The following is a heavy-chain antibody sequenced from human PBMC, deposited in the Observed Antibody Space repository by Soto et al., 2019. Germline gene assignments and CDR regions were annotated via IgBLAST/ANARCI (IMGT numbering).Heavy chain of an antibody. J-gene: IGHJ4*02. CDR2: INAGKGNT. Sequence: SVKVSCKASGYIFTSYAIHWVRQAPGQRLEWMGWINAGKGNTKYSQKFQGRVTITRDTSASVAYMELSSLASQDTGVYYCATSEVIREGCDYWGQGTLVTVSS. CDR1: GYIFTSYA. D-gene: IGHD4-4*01. CDR3: ATSEVIREGCDY. V-gene: IGHV1-3*01.